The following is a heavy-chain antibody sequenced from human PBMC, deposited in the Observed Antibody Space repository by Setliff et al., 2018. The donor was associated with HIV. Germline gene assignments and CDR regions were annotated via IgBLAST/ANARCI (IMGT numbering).Heavy chain of an antibody. J-gene: IGHJ4*02. CDR1: GYSFVDSW. Sequence: GESLKISCHLSGYSFVDSWIGGVRQMPGKGLEWMGIIYPGDSDTRYSPSSQGQVTISADKSISTAYLQWSSLKASDTAMYFCVRHAWRLWLAPIESWGQGTLVTVSS. CDR2: IYPGDSDT. CDR3: VRHAWRLWLAPIES. V-gene: IGHV5-51*01. D-gene: IGHD6-19*01.